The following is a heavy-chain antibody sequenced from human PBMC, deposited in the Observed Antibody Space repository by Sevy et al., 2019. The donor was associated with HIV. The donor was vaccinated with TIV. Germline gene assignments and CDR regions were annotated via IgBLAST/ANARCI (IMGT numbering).Heavy chain of an antibody. CDR3: ARGYHYDSSGYYSGDAFDV. CDR2: ISSTSTYI. J-gene: IGHJ3*01. V-gene: IGHV3-21*01. Sequence: GGSLRLSCAASGFTLSSYSMNWVRHAPGKGLEWVSSISSTSTYIYYADSVKGRVTISRDNAKNSLFLQMNSLRAEDTAVYYCARGYHYDSSGYYSGDAFDVWGQGTMVTVSS. CDR1: GFTLSSYS. D-gene: IGHD3-22*01.